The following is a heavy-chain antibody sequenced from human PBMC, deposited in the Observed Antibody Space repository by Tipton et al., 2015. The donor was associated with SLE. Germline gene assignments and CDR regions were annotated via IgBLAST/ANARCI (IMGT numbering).Heavy chain of an antibody. CDR1: GYAITYVHY. CDR2: IYPSGTT. V-gene: IGHV4-38-2*02. CDR3: ARVKRGSTSGSPTPHIDF. Sequence: TLSLTCSVSGYAITYVHYWGWIRQSPGQGLEYIGSIYPSGTTYYNPSLKSRVTISMNIFNNQFSLQLSSVTAADTAVYYCARVKRGSTSGSPTPHIDFWGPGTLVTVSS. J-gene: IGHJ4*02. D-gene: IGHD3-10*01.